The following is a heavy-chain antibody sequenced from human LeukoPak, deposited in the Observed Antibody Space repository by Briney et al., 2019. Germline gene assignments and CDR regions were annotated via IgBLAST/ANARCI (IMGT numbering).Heavy chain of an antibody. CDR1: GFNFRAFT. Sequence: GGSLRLSCGAFGFNFRAFTMHWVRQAPGKGLEWVSLFSRNGVTTYYAESVRGRFTISRDNSKNTLYLQMNSLRAEDTAVYYCARRAGAYSHPYDYWGQGTLVTVSS. V-gene: IGHV3-43*01. D-gene: IGHD4/OR15-4a*01. CDR2: FSRNGVTT. J-gene: IGHJ4*02. CDR3: ARRAGAYSHPYDY.